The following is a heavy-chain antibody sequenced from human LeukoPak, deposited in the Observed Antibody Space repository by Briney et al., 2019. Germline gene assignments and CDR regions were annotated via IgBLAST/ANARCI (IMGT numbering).Heavy chain of an antibody. V-gene: IGHV4-31*11. D-gene: IGHD2-2*01. CDR3: ARADCSTTSCPMDV. Sequence: SQTLSLTCVVSGDSIIRGGYCWSWIRQHPGKGLEWIGSIHNSGNTFYNPSLKSRIAILADTSKTQFSLKVTSVTAADTAVYYCARADCSTTSCPMDVWGQGTTVTVSS. CDR2: IHNSGNT. CDR1: GDSIIRGGYC. J-gene: IGHJ6*02.